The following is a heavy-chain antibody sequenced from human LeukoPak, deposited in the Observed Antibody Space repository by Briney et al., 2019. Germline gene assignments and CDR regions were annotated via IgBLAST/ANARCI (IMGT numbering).Heavy chain of an antibody. Sequence: SETLSLTCTVSGGSISSYYWSWIRQPPGKGLEWIGYIYYSGSTNYNASLTSGVTISVDTSKNQFSLKLSSVTAADTAVYYCARDLNIPYAFDIWGQGTMVTVSS. J-gene: IGHJ3*02. CDR2: IYYSGST. D-gene: IGHD2-21*01. CDR1: GGSISSYY. CDR3: ARDLNIPYAFDI. V-gene: IGHV4-59*01.